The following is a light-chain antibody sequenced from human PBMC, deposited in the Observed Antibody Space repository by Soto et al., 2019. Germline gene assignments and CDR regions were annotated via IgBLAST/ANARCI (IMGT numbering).Light chain of an antibody. CDR2: AAS. Sequence: DSQLTQAPSFRSASVGDRVTITCRASQTTSSWLAWYQQKPGKAPNLLIYAASTLETGVPSRFSGSGFGTEFTLTIASLQPDDSASYYCQQYTSFSTTFGRGTKVDI. CDR1: QTTSSW. CDR3: QQYTSFSTT. V-gene: IGKV1-5*01. J-gene: IGKJ1*01.